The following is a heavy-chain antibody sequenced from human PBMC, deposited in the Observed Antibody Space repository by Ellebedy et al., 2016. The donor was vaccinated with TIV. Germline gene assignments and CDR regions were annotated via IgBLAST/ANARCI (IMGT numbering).Heavy chain of an antibody. CDR1: GGSISSYY. Sequence: MPSETLSLTCTVSGGSISSYYWSWIRQPPGKGLEWIGYVYYSGRTNYNPSLKSRVTMSVAKSKNQFSLILNSVTAADTAVYCCARTPYCSCSSCFLDGMDVWGQGTTVTVSS. D-gene: IGHD2-2*01. J-gene: IGHJ6*02. CDR2: VYYSGRT. CDR3: ARTPYCSCSSCFLDGMDV. V-gene: IGHV4-59*12.